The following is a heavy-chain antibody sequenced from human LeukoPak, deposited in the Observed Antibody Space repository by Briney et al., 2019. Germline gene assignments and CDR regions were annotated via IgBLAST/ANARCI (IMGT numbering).Heavy chain of an antibody. CDR3: AKVIRGGYGMDV. J-gene: IGHJ6*02. CDR1: GFTFSSFG. Sequence: GGSLRLSCAASGFTFSSFGMNWVRQAPGKGLEWVSYISYSGSVTDHADSVKGRFTISRDNAKNSLYLQLNSLRDEDTAVYFCAKVIRGGYGMDVWGQGTTVTVSS. V-gene: IGHV3-48*02. D-gene: IGHD3-10*01. CDR2: ISYSGSVT.